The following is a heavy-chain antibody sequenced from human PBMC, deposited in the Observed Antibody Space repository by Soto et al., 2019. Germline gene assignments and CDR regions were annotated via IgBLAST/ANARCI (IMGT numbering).Heavy chain of an antibody. CDR2: IYWDDDK. J-gene: IGHJ4*02. CDR1: GFSLSTSGGG. CDR3: AHSNKRSPLFDY. V-gene: IGHV2-5*02. Sequence: QITLKESGPTLVKPTQTLTLTCTFSGFSLSTSGGGVVCVRQTPGKALEWLALIYWDDDKRYSPSLKSRLTITKDTSKNQVVLKMTNMDPADTATYYCAHSNKRSPLFDYWSQGTQLTASS.